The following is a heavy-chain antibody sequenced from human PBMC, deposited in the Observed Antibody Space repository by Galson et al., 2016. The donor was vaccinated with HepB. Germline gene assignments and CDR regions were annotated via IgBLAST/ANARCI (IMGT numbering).Heavy chain of an antibody. Sequence: SLRLSCAASGFTVSRGYMSWVRQAPGKGLGWVSVIYRGGSTYYADSVKGRFTISRDNSKNAVYVQMSSLRVEDTAVYYCARAARTDGYMEWYFDLWGRGTLVTVSS. D-gene: IGHD5-24*01. CDR1: GFTVSRGY. CDR3: ARAARTDGYMEWYFDL. CDR2: IYRGGST. J-gene: IGHJ2*01. V-gene: IGHV3-66*01.